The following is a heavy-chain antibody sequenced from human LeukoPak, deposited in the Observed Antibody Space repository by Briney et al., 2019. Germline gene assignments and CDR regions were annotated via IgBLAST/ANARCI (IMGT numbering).Heavy chain of an antibody. V-gene: IGHV3-48*03. Sequence: PGGSLRLSCAASGFTFSSYEMNWVRQAPGKGLEWVSYISSSGSTIYYADSVKGRFTISRDNAKNSLYLQMNSLRAEDTAVYYCAREEVEMATVDYWGQGTLVTVSS. D-gene: IGHD5-24*01. CDR3: AREEVEMATVDY. J-gene: IGHJ4*02. CDR2: ISSSGSTI. CDR1: GFTFSSYE.